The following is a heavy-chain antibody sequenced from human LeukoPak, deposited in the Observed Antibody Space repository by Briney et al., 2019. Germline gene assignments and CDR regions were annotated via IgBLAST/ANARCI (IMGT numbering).Heavy chain of an antibody. V-gene: IGHV3-48*03. CDR3: ARDSYYGGTQDY. CDR1: GFLFSSYE. CDR2: ISTSGGTI. J-gene: IGHJ4*02. D-gene: IGHD4-23*01. Sequence: AGGSLRLSCAASGFLFSSYEMNWVRQAPGKGPEWVSYISTSGGTIYYADSVKGRFTISRDNAKNSLYLQMNSLRAEDTAVYYCARDSYYGGTQDYWGQGTLVTVSS.